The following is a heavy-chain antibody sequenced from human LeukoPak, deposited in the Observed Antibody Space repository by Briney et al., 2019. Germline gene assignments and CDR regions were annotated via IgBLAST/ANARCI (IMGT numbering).Heavy chain of an antibody. Sequence: ASVKVSCKASGYTFTSYGISWVRQAPGQGLERMGWISAYNGNTNYAQKLQGRVTMTTDTSTSTACMELRSLRSDDTAVYYCARHDTGYSSSWYDYWGQGTLVTVSS. V-gene: IGHV1-18*01. CDR3: ARHDTGYSSSWYDY. J-gene: IGHJ4*02. D-gene: IGHD6-13*01. CDR1: GYTFTSYG. CDR2: ISAYNGNT.